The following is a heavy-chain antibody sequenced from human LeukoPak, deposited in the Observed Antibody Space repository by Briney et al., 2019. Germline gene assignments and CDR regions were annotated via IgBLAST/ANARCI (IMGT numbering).Heavy chain of an antibody. Sequence: PGGSLRLSCAASGFTFSDYYMSWIRQAAGKGLEWVSYISSSGSTIYYADSVKGRFTISRDNAKNSLYLQMNSLRAEDTAVYYCASEGSYNWNTVDYWGQGTLVTVSS. CDR1: GFTFSDYY. CDR2: ISSSGSTI. J-gene: IGHJ4*02. V-gene: IGHV3-11*01. CDR3: ASEGSYNWNTVDY. D-gene: IGHD1/OR15-1a*01.